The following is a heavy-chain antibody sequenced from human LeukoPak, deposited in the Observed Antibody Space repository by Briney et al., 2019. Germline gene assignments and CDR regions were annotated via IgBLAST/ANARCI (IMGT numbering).Heavy chain of an antibody. CDR1: GFTFTSYA. Sequence: GGSLRLSCAASGFTFTSYAMNWVRQAPGKGLVWVSSISSRGTYTSYADSLEGRFTISRDNAQNSLYLQMNSLRAEDTAVYYCSRGSHIVGDTASFGIWGQGTLVIVSP. CDR3: SRGSHIVGDTASFGI. J-gene: IGHJ4*02. CDR2: ISSRGTYT. D-gene: IGHD1-26*01. V-gene: IGHV3-21*01.